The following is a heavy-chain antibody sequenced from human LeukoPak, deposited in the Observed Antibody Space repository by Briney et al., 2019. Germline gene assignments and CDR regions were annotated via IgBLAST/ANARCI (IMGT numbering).Heavy chain of an antibody. CDR3: AKGSSGWYSKNLESYFDY. CDR2: ISGSGGST. CDR1: GFTFSSYA. D-gene: IGHD6-19*01. V-gene: IGHV3-23*01. Sequence: GGSLRLSCAASGFTFSSYAMSWVRQAPGKGLEWVSAISGSGGSTHYADSVKGRFTISRDNSKNTLYLQMSSLRAEDTAVYFCAKGSSGWYSKNLESYFDYWGQGTLVTVSS. J-gene: IGHJ4*02.